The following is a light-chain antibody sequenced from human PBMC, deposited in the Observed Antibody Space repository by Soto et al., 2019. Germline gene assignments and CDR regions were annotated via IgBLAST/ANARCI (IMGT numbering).Light chain of an antibody. V-gene: IGKV3-20*01. CDR3: QQYGSSPS. CDR1: QSVSSSY. Sequence: EIVLTQSPGTLSLSPGERATLSYRASQSVSSSYLAWYQQKPGQAPGLLIYGASSRATGIPDRFSGSGSGTDFTLTISRLEPEDFAVYYCQQYGSSPSFGPGTKVDIK. CDR2: GAS. J-gene: IGKJ3*01.